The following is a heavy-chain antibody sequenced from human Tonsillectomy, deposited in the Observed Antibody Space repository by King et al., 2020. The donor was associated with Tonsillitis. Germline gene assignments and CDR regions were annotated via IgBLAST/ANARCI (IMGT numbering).Heavy chain of an antibody. CDR2: IYFSGTT. Sequence: VQLQESGPGLVKPSETLSLTCTVFGGSVSNGSYYWSWIRQPPGKGLEWIGYIYFSGTTNYNPSLKSRVTISVDTSKNQFSLKLSSVTAADTAVYYCATTLGGGTTVAYHYYGMDVWGQGTTVTVSS. CDR3: ATTLGGGTTVAYHYYGMDV. CDR1: GGSVSNGSYY. D-gene: IGHD1-7*01. J-gene: IGHJ6*02. V-gene: IGHV4-61*01.